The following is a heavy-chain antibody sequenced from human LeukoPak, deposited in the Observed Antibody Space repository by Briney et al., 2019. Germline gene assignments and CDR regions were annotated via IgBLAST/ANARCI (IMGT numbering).Heavy chain of an antibody. V-gene: IGHV4-34*01. D-gene: IGHD2/OR15-2a*01. Sequence: PSETLSLTCAVYGESFSGYYWSWIRQPPGKGLEWIGEINNIGSTKYNPSLKNRVTISVDRTKNQFSLKLNSVTAADTAVYYCANTGLSPNYWGQGTLVTVSS. J-gene: IGHJ4*02. CDR1: GESFSGYY. CDR3: ANTGLSPNY. CDR2: INNIGST.